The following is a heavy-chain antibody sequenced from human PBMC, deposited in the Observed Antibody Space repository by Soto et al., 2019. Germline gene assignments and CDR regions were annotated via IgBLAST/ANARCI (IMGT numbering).Heavy chain of an antibody. CDR1: GFTFGDYA. CDR3: TRSGSAYDFWSGYEVGYYYMDV. V-gene: IGHV3-49*03. D-gene: IGHD3-3*01. CDR2: IRSKAYGGTT. J-gene: IGHJ6*03. Sequence: GGSLRLSCTASGFTFGDYAMSWFRQAPGKGLEWVGFIRSKAYGGTTEYAASVKGRFTISRDDSKSIAYLQMNSLKTEDTAVYYCTRSGSAYDFWSGYEVGYYYMDVWGKGTTVTVSS.